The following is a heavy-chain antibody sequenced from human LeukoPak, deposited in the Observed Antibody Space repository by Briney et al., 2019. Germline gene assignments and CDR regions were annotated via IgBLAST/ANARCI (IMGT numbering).Heavy chain of an antibody. CDR3: ARVYYDFWSGFERDAFDI. CDR2: INHSGST. D-gene: IGHD3-3*01. Sequence: PSETLSLTCAVYGGSFSGYCWSWIRQPPGKGLEWIGEINHSGSTNYNPSLKSRVTISVDTSKNQFSLKLSSVTAADTAVYYCARVYYDFWSGFERDAFDIWGQGTMVTVSS. CDR1: GGSFSGYC. J-gene: IGHJ3*02. V-gene: IGHV4-34*01.